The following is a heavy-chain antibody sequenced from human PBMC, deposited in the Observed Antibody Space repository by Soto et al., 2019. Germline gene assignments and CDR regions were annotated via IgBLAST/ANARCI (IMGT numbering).Heavy chain of an antibody. CDR2: IYHGGST. Sequence: QVQLQESGPGLVKPSGTLSLTSAVSGGSITSTAWWVWVRHPPGKGLDWMEEIYHGGSTNSNPSLKSRVTISVDRSKNQFSLKLTSVTAADTAVYYCASSKSGGSYYFDYWGQGTLVTVSS. J-gene: IGHJ4*02. D-gene: IGHD1-26*01. CDR3: ASSKSGGSYYFDY. CDR1: GGSITSTAW. V-gene: IGHV4-4*02.